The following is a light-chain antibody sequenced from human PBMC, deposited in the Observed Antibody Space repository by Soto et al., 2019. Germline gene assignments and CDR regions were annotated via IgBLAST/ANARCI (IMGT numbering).Light chain of an antibody. J-gene: IGKJ4*01. Sequence: DIQMTQSPSSLSASVGDRVTITCRASQSISSYLNWYQQKPGKAPKLLIYAASSLQSGVPSRFSGSGSGTDFTLTISSLQPEAFATYYCQQSYSTPGFGGGTKVEIK. CDR2: AAS. CDR1: QSISSY. V-gene: IGKV1-39*01. CDR3: QQSYSTPG.